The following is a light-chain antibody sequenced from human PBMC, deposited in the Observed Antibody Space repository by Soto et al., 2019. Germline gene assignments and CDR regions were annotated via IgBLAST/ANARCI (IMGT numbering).Light chain of an antibody. CDR3: SSKAGNTFYV. CDR1: SSDVGAYNY. CDR2: QVT. Sequence: QSALTQPPSASGSPGQSVTISCTGTSSDVGAYNYVSWYQQHPGKAPKLLLYQVTKRPSVVPDRFSASKSGNTASLTVSGLQAEDEADYYRSSKAGNTFYVFGTGTKLTVL. V-gene: IGLV2-8*01. J-gene: IGLJ1*01.